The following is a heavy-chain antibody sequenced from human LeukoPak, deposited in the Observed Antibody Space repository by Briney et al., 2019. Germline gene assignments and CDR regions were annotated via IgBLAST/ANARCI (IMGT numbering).Heavy chain of an antibody. V-gene: IGHV4-59*01. D-gene: IGHD2-2*01. CDR2: IYYSGST. J-gene: IGHJ4*02. CDR1: GGSITNYY. Sequence: SETLSLTCSVSGGSITNYYWSWIRQPPGKGLEWIGYIYYSGSTNYNPSLKSRVTISVDTSKNQFSLKLNSVTAADTAVYYCARPSKYCSSTSCYYYFDYWGQGTLVTVSS. CDR3: ARPSKYCSSTSCYYYFDY.